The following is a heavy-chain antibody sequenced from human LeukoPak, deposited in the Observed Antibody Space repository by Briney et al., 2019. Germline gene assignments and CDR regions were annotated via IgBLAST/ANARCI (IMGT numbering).Heavy chain of an antibody. V-gene: IGHV4-61*01. J-gene: IGHJ3*01. CDR1: GGSVSSGSYY. CDR2: VYYSGST. CDR3: VREAATDYYDSSGYYRQTEVFDA. Sequence: SETLSLTCTVSGGSVSSGSYYWSWIRQPPGKGLEWIGYVYYSGSTNYNPSLKSRVTISVDTSKNQFSLKLRSVTAADTAVYYCVREAATDYYDSSGYYRQTEVFDAWGQGTMVTVSS. D-gene: IGHD3-22*01.